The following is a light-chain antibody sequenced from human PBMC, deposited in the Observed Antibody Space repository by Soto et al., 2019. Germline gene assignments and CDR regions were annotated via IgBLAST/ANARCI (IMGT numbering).Light chain of an antibody. CDR2: KTS. J-gene: IGKJ1*01. CDR1: QSLAFRDGNIY. Sequence: DIVLTQTPLSLVVTLGQPASISCKSSQSLAFRDGNIYLNWLQQRPGQPPRLLIYKTSNRFSGVPDRCSRSGAGTEFTLKISKVEAEDVGVYYCVEAALLPHAFGQGTKVEIK. V-gene: IGKV2-24*01. CDR3: VEAALLPHA.